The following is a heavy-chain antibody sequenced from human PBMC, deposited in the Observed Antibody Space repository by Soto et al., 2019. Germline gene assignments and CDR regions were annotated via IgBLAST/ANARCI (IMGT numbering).Heavy chain of an antibody. CDR2: INGSGGST. CDR1: GFTFSNYA. CDR3: AKDLWFVNTYGYFNY. V-gene: IGHV3-23*01. Sequence: DVQLLESGGGLVQPGGSLRLSCVVSGFTFSNYAMSWVRPAPGKGLEWVSEINGSGGSTYYADSVEGRFTISRDNSKSTLYLQMNSLRAEDTAVYYCAKDLWFVNTYGYFNYWGQGTLFTVSS. J-gene: IGHJ4*02. D-gene: IGHD3-10*01.